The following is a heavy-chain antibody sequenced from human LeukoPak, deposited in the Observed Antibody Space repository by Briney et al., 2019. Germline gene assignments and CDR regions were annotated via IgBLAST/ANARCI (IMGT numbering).Heavy chain of an antibody. CDR3: ARVPPGALHLEYGMDV. Sequence: GGSLRLSCLASGFTFSNYAMSWVRQAPGKGLEWVSGITISGRTAYYADSVKGRFTISRDNFKNTLYLQMNSLRAEDTAVYYCARVPPGALHLEYGMDVWGQGTTVTVSS. J-gene: IGHJ6*02. CDR2: ITISGRTA. V-gene: IGHV3-23*01. CDR1: GFTFSNYA. D-gene: IGHD5-24*01.